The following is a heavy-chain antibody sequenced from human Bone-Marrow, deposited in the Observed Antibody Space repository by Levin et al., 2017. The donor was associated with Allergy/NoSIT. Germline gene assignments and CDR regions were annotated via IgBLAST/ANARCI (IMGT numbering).Heavy chain of an antibody. D-gene: IGHD6-19*01. Sequence: PGESLKISCAASGFTFSDYWVTWVRQAPGKGLEWVANIKADGTEKYYADSVTGRFDISRDNAQNSLYLQMKYLSAEDTAVYYCASPYSSDWVFDIWGPGTMVTVSS. CDR1: GFTFSDYW. J-gene: IGHJ3*02. CDR2: IKADGTEK. V-gene: IGHV3-7*01. CDR3: ASPYSSDWVFDI.